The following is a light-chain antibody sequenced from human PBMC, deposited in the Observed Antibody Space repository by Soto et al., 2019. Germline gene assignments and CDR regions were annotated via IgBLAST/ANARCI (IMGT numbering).Light chain of an antibody. V-gene: IGKV1-8*01. CDR3: QHYKSYPEA. CDR2: HAS. J-gene: IGKJ1*01. CDR1: QGISSY. Sequence: IQMTQSPSSFSASTGDRVTITCRASQGISSYLAWYQQKPGKAPKLLIYHASTLESGVPSRFRGSGSGTDLILTISSLQPDDFETYYCQHYKSYPEAFGQGTKVDIK.